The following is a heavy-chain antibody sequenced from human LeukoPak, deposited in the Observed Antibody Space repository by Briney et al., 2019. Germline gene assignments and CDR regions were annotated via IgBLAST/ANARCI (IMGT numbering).Heavy chain of an antibody. Sequence: GGSLRLSCAASGFTFSSYGMSWVRQAPGKGLEWVSAISGSGGSTYYADSVKGRFTISRDNSKNTLYLQMNSLRAEDTSVYYCARSPGILGTNYFDYWGQGTLVTVSS. V-gene: IGHV3-23*01. CDR3: ARSPGILGTNYFDY. D-gene: IGHD1-26*01. J-gene: IGHJ4*02. CDR2: ISGSGGST. CDR1: GFTFSSYG.